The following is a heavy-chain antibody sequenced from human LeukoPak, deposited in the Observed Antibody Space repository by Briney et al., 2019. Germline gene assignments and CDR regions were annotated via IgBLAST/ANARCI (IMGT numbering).Heavy chain of an antibody. CDR3: ARARLAVAGTGGYYYYMDV. J-gene: IGHJ6*03. Sequence: GASVKVSCKTSGDTFNSYAISWVRQAPGQGLKWMGGIIPMFGTANYAQNFQGRVTITADESTSTAYMELSSLRSEDTAVYYCARARLAVAGTGGYYYYMDVWGKGTTVTVSS. CDR1: GDTFNSYA. V-gene: IGHV1-69*13. CDR2: IIPMFGTA. D-gene: IGHD6-19*01.